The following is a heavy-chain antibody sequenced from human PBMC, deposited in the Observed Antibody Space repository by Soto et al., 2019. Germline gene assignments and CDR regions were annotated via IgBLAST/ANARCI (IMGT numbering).Heavy chain of an antibody. CDR2: IYSGGST. CDR3: ARDGEGAGFDY. J-gene: IGHJ4*02. D-gene: IGHD3-10*01. V-gene: IGHV3-53*01. Sequence: GGSLRLSFAASGFTVSSNYMNWVRQAPGKGLEWVSVIYSGGSTYYADSVKGRFTISGDNSKNTLYLQMNSLRAEDTAVYYCARDGEGAGFDYWGQGTLVTVSS. CDR1: GFTVSSNY.